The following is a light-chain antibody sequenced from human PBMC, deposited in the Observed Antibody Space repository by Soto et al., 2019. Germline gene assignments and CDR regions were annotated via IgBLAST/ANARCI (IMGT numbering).Light chain of an antibody. Sequence: QSVLTQPPSVSGAPGRRVTISCTGTSSNIGAGYDVNWYQHLPGTAPKLRINGNSNRPSGVPDRFSGSKSGTSASLAITGLQAEDEADYYCQSYDSSLSGSVFGGGTKLTVL. V-gene: IGLV1-40*01. J-gene: IGLJ3*02. CDR1: SSNIGAGYD. CDR3: QSYDSSLSGSV. CDR2: GNS.